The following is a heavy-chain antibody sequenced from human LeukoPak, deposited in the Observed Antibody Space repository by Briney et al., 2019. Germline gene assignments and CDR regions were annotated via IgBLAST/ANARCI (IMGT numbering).Heavy chain of an antibody. Sequence: GGSLRLSCAASGFTFSSYWMSWVRQAPGKGLEWVANIKQDGSEKYYVDSVKGRFTISRDNAKNSLYLQMNSLRAEDTGVYYCARENTIFGVVINYWGQGTLVTVSS. J-gene: IGHJ4*02. CDR2: IKQDGSEK. CDR3: ARENTIFGVVINY. CDR1: GFTFSSYW. V-gene: IGHV3-7*01. D-gene: IGHD3-3*01.